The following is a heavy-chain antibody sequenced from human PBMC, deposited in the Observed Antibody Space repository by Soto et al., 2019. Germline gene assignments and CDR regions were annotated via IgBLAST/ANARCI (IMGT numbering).Heavy chain of an antibody. Sequence: EVQLLESGGGLVQPGGSLRLSGAASGFTFSFCAMNWVRQAPGKGLEWVSSTRGSGGDTYYADTVRGRFTISRDDSKNTLYLTQHSLRVEDTAVYYCVKGHSHSYYYFDYWGQGTLVTVSS. CDR1: GFTFSFCA. CDR2: TRGSGGDT. V-gene: IGHV3-23*01. J-gene: IGHJ4*02. CDR3: VKGHSHSYYYFDY. D-gene: IGHD1-26*01.